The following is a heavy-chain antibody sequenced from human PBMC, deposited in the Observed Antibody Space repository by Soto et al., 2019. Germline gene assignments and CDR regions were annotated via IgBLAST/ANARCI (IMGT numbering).Heavy chain of an antibody. Sequence: ASETLSLTCTVSGGSISSSSYYWGWIRQPPGKGLEWIGSIYYSGSTYYNPSLKSRVTISVDTSKNQFSLKLSSVTAADTAVYYCAKTAKYYYGSGRNYYFDYWGQGTLVTVSS. CDR1: GGSISSSSYY. J-gene: IGHJ4*02. CDR2: IYYSGST. CDR3: AKTAKYYYGSGRNYYFDY. D-gene: IGHD3-10*01. V-gene: IGHV4-39*01.